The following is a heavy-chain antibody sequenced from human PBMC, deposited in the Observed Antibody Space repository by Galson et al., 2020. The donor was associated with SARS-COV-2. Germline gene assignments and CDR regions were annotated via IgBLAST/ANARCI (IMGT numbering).Heavy chain of an antibody. CDR2: MNQGGSEK. CDR3: ARGGYYGSGRLGFDY. V-gene: IGHV3-7*01. Sequence: GGSLRLSCAASGFIFSSSWMSWVRQSPGKGLEWLASMNQGGSEKYYVDSVKGRFTISRDNAKSSLYLQVNSLRVEDTAVYYCARGGYYGSGRLGFDYWGQGTLVTVSS. J-gene: IGHJ4*02. D-gene: IGHD3-10*01. CDR1: GFIFSSSW.